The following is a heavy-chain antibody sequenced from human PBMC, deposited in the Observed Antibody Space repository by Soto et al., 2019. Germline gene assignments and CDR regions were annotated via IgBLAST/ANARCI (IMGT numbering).Heavy chain of an antibody. CDR2: IWHDGSKK. J-gene: IGHJ4*02. Sequence: QVQLVQSGGGVVQPGRSLRLSCAASGFTFSSYGMHWVRQAPGKGLEWVAFIWHDGSKKYYADSVKGRFTISRDNSKNTTEPEPGRLRGGDTAVYYCAAQAFDYWGQGTRVTVSS. CDR3: AAQAFDY. CDR1: GFTFSSYG. V-gene: IGHV3-33*01.